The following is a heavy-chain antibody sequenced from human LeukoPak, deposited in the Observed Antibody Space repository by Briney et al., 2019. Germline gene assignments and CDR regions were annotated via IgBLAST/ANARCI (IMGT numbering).Heavy chain of an antibody. CDR1: GGSISSGSYY. D-gene: IGHD3-10*01. CDR3: ARGLLWFGEFYCFDY. J-gene: IGHJ4*02. V-gene: IGHV4-61*02. CDR2: IYTSGST. Sequence: SETLSLTCTVSGGSISSGSYYWSWIRQPAGKGLEWIGRIYTSGSTNYNPSLKSRVTISVDTSKNQFSLKLSSVTAADAAVYYCARGLLWFGEFYCFDYWGQGTLVTVSS.